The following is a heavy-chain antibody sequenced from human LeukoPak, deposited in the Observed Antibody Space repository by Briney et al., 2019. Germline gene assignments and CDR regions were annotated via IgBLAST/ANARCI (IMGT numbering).Heavy chain of an antibody. CDR2: IHTSGST. Sequence: SETLSLTCTVSGGSISSYYWSWIRQPAGKGLEWIGRIHTSGSTNYNPSLKSRVTMSVDTSKNQFSLKLSSVTAADTAVYYCASKSGYYRSDAFDIWGQGTMVTVSS. V-gene: IGHV4-4*07. CDR1: GGSISSYY. J-gene: IGHJ3*02. CDR3: ASKSGYYRSDAFDI. D-gene: IGHD3-3*01.